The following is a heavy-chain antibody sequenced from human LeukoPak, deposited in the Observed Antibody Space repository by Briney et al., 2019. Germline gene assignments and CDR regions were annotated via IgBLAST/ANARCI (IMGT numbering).Heavy chain of an antibody. V-gene: IGHV3-15*01. J-gene: IGHJ5*02. CDR2: MKSKPEGGTT. CDR1: GFTFVNAS. CDR3: TTGNP. Sequence: PGGSLGLSWLTSGFTFVNASMSWVRQAPGKGLEWVGLMKSKPEGGTTFYAAPVRGRFTISRDDSRNTLYLQMTSLTIGDTGVYYCTTGNPWGQGTLVTVSS.